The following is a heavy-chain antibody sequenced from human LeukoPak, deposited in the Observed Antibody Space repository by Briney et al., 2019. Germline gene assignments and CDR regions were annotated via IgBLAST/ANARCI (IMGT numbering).Heavy chain of an antibody. CDR2: IYHSGST. CDR1: GYSISSGYY. J-gene: IGHJ4*02. V-gene: IGHV4-38-2*02. CDR3: ARNPVGYFDY. Sequence: SETLSLTCTVSGYSISSGYYWGWIRQPPGKGLEWIGSIYHSGSTYYNPSPKSQVTISVDTSKNQLSLKLSSVTAADTAVYYCARNPVGYFDYWGQGTLVTVSS.